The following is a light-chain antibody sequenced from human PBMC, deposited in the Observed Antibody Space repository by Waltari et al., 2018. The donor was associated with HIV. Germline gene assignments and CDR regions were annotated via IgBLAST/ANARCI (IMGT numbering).Light chain of an antibody. J-gene: IGLJ2*01. V-gene: IGLV2-8*01. CDR3: TSYAGINPVA. Sequence: QSALTQPPSASGSPGQSVTISCTGTSSDVGRYDYVSWYQQNPGEAPKLLMYAVNKRPSGGPDRFSGAKSGNTASLTGSGLQAEDEAEYSCTSYAGINPVAFGGGTKLTVL. CDR1: SSDVGRYDY. CDR2: AVN.